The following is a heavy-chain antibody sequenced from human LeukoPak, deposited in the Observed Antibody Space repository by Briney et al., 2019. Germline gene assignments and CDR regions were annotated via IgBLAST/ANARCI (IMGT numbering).Heavy chain of an antibody. Sequence: SETLFLTCAVYGGSFSGYYWSWIRQPPGKGLEWIGEINHSGSTNYNPSPKSRVTISVDTSKNQFSLKLTSVTAADTAIFYCASGYFVHTFDFWGQGTLGTVSS. CDR2: INHSGST. CDR3: ASGYFVHTFDF. V-gene: IGHV4-34*01. D-gene: IGHD3-9*01. CDR1: GGSFSGYY. J-gene: IGHJ4*02.